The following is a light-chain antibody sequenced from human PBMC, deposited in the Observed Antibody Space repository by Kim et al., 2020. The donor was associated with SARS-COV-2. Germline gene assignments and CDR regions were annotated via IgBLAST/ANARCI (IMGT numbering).Light chain of an antibody. Sequence: ASPEQTASIPCSGDKLGDKYACWYQQKPGQSPVLVIYQDSKRPSGIPERFSGSNSGNTATLTISGTQAMDEADYYCQAWDSSTKVFGTGTKVTVL. CDR3: QAWDSSTKV. CDR2: QDS. V-gene: IGLV3-1*01. J-gene: IGLJ1*01. CDR1: KLGDKY.